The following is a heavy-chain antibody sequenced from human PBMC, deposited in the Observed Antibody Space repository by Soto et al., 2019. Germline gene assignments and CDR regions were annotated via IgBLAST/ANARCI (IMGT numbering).Heavy chain of an antibody. CDR1: GYTFPSYG. Sequence: ASVTVACKASGYTFPSYGIIWVRQAPGQGLEWMGWISAYNGNTNYAQKLQGRVTMTTDTSTSTAYMELRSLRSDDTAVYYCARESAVAALDPWGQGTLVTVSS. V-gene: IGHV1-18*01. CDR3: ARESAVAALDP. J-gene: IGHJ5*02. CDR2: ISAYNGNT. D-gene: IGHD6-19*01.